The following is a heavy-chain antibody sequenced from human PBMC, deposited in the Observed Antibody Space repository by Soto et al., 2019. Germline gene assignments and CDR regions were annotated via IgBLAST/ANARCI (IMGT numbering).Heavy chain of an antibody. D-gene: IGHD3-3*01. CDR2: ISYDGSNK. V-gene: IGHV3-30*18. Sequence: GGSLRLSCAASGFTFSSYGMHWVRQAPGKGLEWVAVISYDGSNKYYADSVKGRFTISRDNSKNTLYLQMNSLRAEDTAVYYCAKTIFGVVIMFDDYWGQGTLVTVSS. CDR1: GFTFSSYG. CDR3: AKTIFGVVIMFDDY. J-gene: IGHJ4*02.